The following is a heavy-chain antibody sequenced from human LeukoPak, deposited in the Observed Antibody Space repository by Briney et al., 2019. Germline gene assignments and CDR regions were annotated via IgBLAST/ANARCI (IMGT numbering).Heavy chain of an antibody. V-gene: IGHV3-21*01. CDR1: GFTFSSYS. J-gene: IGHJ4*02. CDR3: ARDTNYYDSSGYF. D-gene: IGHD3-22*01. CDR2: ISSSSSYI. Sequence: GGSLRLSCAASGFTFSSYSMNWVRQAPGKGLEWVSSISSSSSYISYADSVKGRFTISRDNAKNSLYLQMNSLRAEDTAVYYCARDTNYYDSSGYFWGQGTLVTVSS.